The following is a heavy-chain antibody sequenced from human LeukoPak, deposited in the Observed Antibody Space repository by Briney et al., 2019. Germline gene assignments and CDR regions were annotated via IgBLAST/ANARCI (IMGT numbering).Heavy chain of an antibody. CDR3: ARIERSSYSLGFDY. Sequence: SETLSLTCAVYGGSFSGYYWSWIRQHPGKGLEWIGHIYYSGTSFYNPSLTSRVTISVDTSKNQFSLKLTSVNDADTAVYYCARIERSSYSLGFDYWGQGTLVTVSS. D-gene: IGHD6-6*01. J-gene: IGHJ4*02. CDR2: IYYSGTS. V-gene: IGHV4-31*11. CDR1: GGSFSGYY.